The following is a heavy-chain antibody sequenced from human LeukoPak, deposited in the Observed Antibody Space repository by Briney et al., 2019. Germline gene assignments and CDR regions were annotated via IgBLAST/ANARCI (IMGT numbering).Heavy chain of an antibody. D-gene: IGHD4-17*01. CDR2: INWNGGST. CDR3: ARELYGDYVDNWFDP. CDR1: GFTFSSYA. V-gene: IGHV3-20*01. Sequence: PGGSLRLSCAASGFTFSSYAMSWVRQAPGKGLEWVSGINWNGGSTGYADSVKGRFTISRDNAKNSLYLQMNSLRAEDTALYHCARELYGDYVDNWFDPWGQGTLVTVSS. J-gene: IGHJ5*02.